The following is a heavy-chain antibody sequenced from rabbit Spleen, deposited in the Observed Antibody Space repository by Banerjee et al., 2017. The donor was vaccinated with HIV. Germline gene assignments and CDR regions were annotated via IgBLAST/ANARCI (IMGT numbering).Heavy chain of an antibody. CDR1: GFSLSASDF. V-gene: IGHV1S45*01. Sequence: QEQVVESGGGLVQPEGSLTLTCTASGFSLSASDFIYWVRQAPGKGLEWISCIAGSSSGFTYSATWAKGRFTISKTSSTTVTLQLNSLTAADTATYFCVRDRANIGGDYGPYYFDLWGPGTLVTVS. CDR2: IAGSSSGFT. CDR3: VRDRANIGGDYGPYYFDL. D-gene: IGHD2-1*01. J-gene: IGHJ4*01.